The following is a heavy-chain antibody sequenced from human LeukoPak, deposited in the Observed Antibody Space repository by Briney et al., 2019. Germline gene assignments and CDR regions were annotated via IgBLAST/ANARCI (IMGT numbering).Heavy chain of an antibody. J-gene: IGHJ1*01. D-gene: IGHD1-26*01. Sequence: GGSRRLSCAASGFTFSDDWMSWVRQAPGKGLEWVGRIKSKTDGGTTDYAAPVKGRFTISRDDSKNTLYLQMNSLKTEDTAVYYCTTQQEGDSPVGYFQHWGQGTLVTVSS. CDR2: IKSKTDGGTT. CDR3: TTQQEGDSPVGYFQH. CDR1: GFTFSDDW. V-gene: IGHV3-15*01.